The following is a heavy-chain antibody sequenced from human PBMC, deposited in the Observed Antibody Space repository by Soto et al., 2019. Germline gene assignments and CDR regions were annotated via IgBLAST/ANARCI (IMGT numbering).Heavy chain of an antibody. CDR1: DDSFRGADYY. Sequence: SETLSLTCTVSDDSFRGADYYWSWIRQPLGKGLEWLGYTYYNGYTYYNPSLQSRIILSVDTSKNQFSLKLSSATAADTAVYFCARKQAGFFYGIDYCGQGTLVTVS. CDR2: TYYNGYT. V-gene: IGHV4-30-4*01. J-gene: IGHJ4*02. D-gene: IGHD3-3*01. CDR3: ARKQAGFFYGIDY.